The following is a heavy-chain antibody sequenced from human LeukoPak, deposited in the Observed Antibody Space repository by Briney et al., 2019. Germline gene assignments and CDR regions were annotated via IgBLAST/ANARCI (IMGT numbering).Heavy chain of an antibody. CDR1: GFTFSSYS. CDR3: ARDLGNGGRNRYYFDY. CDR2: ISSSSSYI. V-gene: IGHV3-21*01. J-gene: IGHJ4*02. D-gene: IGHD3-16*01. Sequence: GGSLRLSCAASGFTFSSYSMNWVRQAPGKGLEWVSSISSSSSYIYYADSAKGRFTISRDNAKNSLYLQMNSLRAEDTAVYYCARDLGNGGRNRYYFDYWGQGTLVTVSS.